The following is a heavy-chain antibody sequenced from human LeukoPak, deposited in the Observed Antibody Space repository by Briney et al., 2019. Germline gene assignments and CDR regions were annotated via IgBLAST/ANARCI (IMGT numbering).Heavy chain of an antibody. D-gene: IGHD3-10*01. CDR1: GGSISSGGYS. CDR2: IYHSGST. CDR3: ARVLVRGVIITN. Sequence: SQTLSLTCAVSGGSISSGGYSWSWIRQPPGKGLEWIGYIYHSGSTYYNPSLKSRVTISVDRSKNQFSLKLSSVTAADTAVYYCARVLVRGVIITNWGQGTLVTVSS. J-gene: IGHJ4*02. V-gene: IGHV4-30-2*01.